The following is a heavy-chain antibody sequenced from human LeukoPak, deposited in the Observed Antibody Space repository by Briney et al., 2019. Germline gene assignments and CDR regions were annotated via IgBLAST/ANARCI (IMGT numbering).Heavy chain of an antibody. Sequence: SETLSLTCTVSGGSISSGGYYWSWIRQPPGKGLEWIGYIYHSGSTYYNPSLKSRVTISVDRSKNQFSLKLSSVTAADTAVYYCARDGYCSGGSCYPNAFDIWGQGTMVTVSS. V-gene: IGHV4-30-2*01. D-gene: IGHD2-15*01. CDR3: ARDGYCSGGSCYPNAFDI. CDR2: IYHSGST. J-gene: IGHJ3*02. CDR1: GGSISSGGYY.